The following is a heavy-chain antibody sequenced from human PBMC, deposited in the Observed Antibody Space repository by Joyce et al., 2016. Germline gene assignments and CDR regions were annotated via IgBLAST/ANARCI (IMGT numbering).Heavy chain of an antibody. D-gene: IGHD1-1*01. J-gene: IGHJ4*02. CDR1: GFNFKYYS. V-gene: IGHV3-21*02. Sequence: VQLMQSGGGLVKPGGSLRLSCLASGFNFKYYSFTWVRQAPWKGLQWVASTSTDGTYTHYADSVKGRFFISRDNAKNSLFLQLSGLRGDDTATYYCARCDNFAGNSLYHFDTWGQGALVIVSS. CDR2: TSTDGTYT. CDR3: ARCDNFAGNSLYHFDT.